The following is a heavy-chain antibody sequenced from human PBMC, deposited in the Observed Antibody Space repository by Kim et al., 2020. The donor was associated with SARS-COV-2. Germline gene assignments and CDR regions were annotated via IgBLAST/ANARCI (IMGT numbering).Heavy chain of an antibody. CDR3: ARAHSRDWYMAAVAV. V-gene: IGHV1-2*02. CDR1: GYIFTDDF. J-gene: IGHJ3*01. Sequence: ASVKVSCKASGYIFTDDFIHRVRQAPGQGLESMGWINPHSGDTYFDQKFQGRVTLTGDTSISTAYMEIRGLRSDDTALYFCARAHSRDWYMAAVAVRGHG. CDR2: INPHSGDT. D-gene: IGHD3-9*01.